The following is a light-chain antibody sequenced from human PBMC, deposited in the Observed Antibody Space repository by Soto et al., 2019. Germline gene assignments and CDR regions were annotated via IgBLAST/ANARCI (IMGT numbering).Light chain of an antibody. CDR3: SSYTSDTSPYV. V-gene: IGLV2-14*01. CDR2: EVN. CDR1: SSDVGGYNY. Sequence: QSALTQPASVSGSPGQSITISCTGTSSDVGGYNYVSWYQLHPGKAPKLIIYEVNNRPSGLSNRFSGSKSGNTASLTISGLQPEDEGDYYCSSYTSDTSPYVFGTGTKLTVL. J-gene: IGLJ1*01.